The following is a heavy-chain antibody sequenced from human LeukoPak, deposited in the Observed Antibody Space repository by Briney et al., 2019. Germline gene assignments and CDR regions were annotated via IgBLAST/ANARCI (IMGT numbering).Heavy chain of an antibody. V-gene: IGHV3-30*03. CDR2: VSFDGTSN. J-gene: IGHJ5*01. CDR3: ARDRNVVGADFDS. CDR1: GFIFDNFA. Sequence: GGSLRLSCAASGFIFDNFAIHWVRQAPGKGLEWVSIVSFDGTSNFYADSVKGRFIVSRDSSNNTVYLHMNSLRPDDTAVYFCARDRNVVGADFDSWGQGTLVTVSS. D-gene: IGHD2-15*01.